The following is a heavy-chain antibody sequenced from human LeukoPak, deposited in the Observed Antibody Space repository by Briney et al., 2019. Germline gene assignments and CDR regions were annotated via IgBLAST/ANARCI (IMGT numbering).Heavy chain of an antibody. J-gene: IGHJ4*02. D-gene: IGHD5-18*01. CDR2: IIPISGTA. V-gene: IGHV1-69*13. CDR3: ARDLTGLIQLWPY. CDR1: GGTFSSYA. Sequence: ASVKVSCKASGGTFSSYAISWVRQAPGQGLEWMGGIIPISGTANYAQKFQGRVTITADESTSTAYMELSSLRSEDTAVYYCARDLTGLIQLWPYWGQGTLVTVSS.